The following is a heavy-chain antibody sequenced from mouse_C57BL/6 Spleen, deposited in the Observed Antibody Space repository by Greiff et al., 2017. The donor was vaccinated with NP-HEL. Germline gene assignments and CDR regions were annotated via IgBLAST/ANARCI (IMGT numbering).Heavy chain of an antibody. J-gene: IGHJ4*01. Sequence: QVQLKQPGAELVMPGASVKLSCKASGYTFTSYWMHWVKQRPGQGLEWIGEIDPSDSYTNYNQKFKGKSTLTVDKSSSTAYMQLSSLTSEDSAVYYCARSYDYDDAMDYWGQGTSVTVSS. CDR1: GYTFTSYW. D-gene: IGHD2-4*01. V-gene: IGHV1-69*01. CDR2: IDPSDSYT. CDR3: ARSYDYDDAMDY.